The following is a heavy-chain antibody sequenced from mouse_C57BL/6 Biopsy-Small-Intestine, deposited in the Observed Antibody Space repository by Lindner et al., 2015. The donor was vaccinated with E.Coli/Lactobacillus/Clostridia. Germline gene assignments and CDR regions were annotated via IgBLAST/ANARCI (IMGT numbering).Heavy chain of an antibody. D-gene: IGHD1-1*01. V-gene: IGHV10-3*01. CDR1: GFTFNTYA. CDR3: VREVTTVVERYFDV. J-gene: IGHJ1*03. Sequence: VQLQESGGGLVQPKGSLKLSCAASGFTFNTYAMHWVRQAPGKGLEWVARIRSKSSNYATYYADSVKDRFTISRDDSQSMLYLQMNNLKTEDTAMYYCVREVTTVVERYFDVWGTGTTVTVSS. CDR2: IRSKSSNYAT.